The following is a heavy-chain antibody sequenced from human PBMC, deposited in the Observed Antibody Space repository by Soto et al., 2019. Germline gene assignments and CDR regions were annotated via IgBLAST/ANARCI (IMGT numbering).Heavy chain of an antibody. D-gene: IGHD6-19*01. Sequence: AASVKVSCKASGYTFTSYGISWVRQAPGQGLEWMGWISAYNGNTNYAQKLQGRVTMTTDTSTSTAYMELRSLRSDDTAVYYCASFSRYSSTVYYYMDVWGKGTTVTVSS. J-gene: IGHJ6*03. CDR2: ISAYNGNT. CDR1: GYTFTSYG. V-gene: IGHV1-18*01. CDR3: ASFSRYSSTVYYYMDV.